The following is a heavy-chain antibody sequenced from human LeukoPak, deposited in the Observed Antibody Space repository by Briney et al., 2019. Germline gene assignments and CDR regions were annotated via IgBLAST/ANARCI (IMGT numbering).Heavy chain of an antibody. CDR1: GGSISSSSYY. CDR2: IYYSGST. D-gene: IGHD2-2*01. V-gene: IGHV4-39*01. Sequence: SETLSLTCTVSGGSISSSSYYWGWIRQLPGKGLEWIGSIYYSGSTYYNPSLKSRVTISVDTSKNQFSLKLSSVTAADTAVYYCARTVVTNCSSTSCYSPYMDVWGKGTTVTVSS. J-gene: IGHJ6*03. CDR3: ARTVVTNCSSTSCYSPYMDV.